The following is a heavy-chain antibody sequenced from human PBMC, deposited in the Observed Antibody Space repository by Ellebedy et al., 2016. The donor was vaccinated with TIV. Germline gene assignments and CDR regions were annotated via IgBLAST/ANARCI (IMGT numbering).Heavy chain of an antibody. CDR2: IRSTGSDK. D-gene: IGHD2-15*01. Sequence: PGGSLRLSCVASGFTFSNYNMNWVRQSPGKGLEWVSSIRSTGSDKYYAESVKGRFTISRDNAQDTLFLQMKSLRAEDTAVYFCSRGWSNPDPWGQGTLVIVSS. CDR3: SRGWSNPDP. J-gene: IGHJ5*02. CDR1: GFTFSNYN. V-gene: IGHV3-21*06.